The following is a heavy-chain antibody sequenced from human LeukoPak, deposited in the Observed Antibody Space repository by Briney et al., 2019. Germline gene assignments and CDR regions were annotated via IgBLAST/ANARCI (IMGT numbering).Heavy chain of an antibody. J-gene: IGHJ5*02. CDR3: ARDLTVSFDP. V-gene: IGHV4-39*07. CDR1: GGSISSSSNY. Sequence: SETLSLTCTVSGGSISSSSNYWGWIRQPPGKGLEWIGSIYYGGITYYNPSLKSRVTISLDTSKNQFSLKLSSVTAADTAVYYCARDLTVSFDPWGQGTLVTVSS. D-gene: IGHD4-17*01. CDR2: IYYGGIT.